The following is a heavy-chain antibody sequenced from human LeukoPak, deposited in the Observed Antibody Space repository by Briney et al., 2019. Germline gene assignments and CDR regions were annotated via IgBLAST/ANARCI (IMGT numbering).Heavy chain of an antibody. Sequence: GGSLRLSCAASGFTFSSYWMNWVRQAPGKGLVWVSRINSDGSSTSYADSVKGRFTISRDNSKNTLYLQMNSLRAEDTALYFCARDNSPSDGYILFDDWGQGTLVTVSS. CDR2: INSDGSST. J-gene: IGHJ5*02. CDR3: ARDNSPSDGYILFDD. CDR1: GFTFSSYW. V-gene: IGHV3-74*01. D-gene: IGHD5-24*01.